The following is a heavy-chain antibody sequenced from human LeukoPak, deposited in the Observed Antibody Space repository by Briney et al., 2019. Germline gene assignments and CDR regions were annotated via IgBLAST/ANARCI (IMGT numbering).Heavy chain of an antibody. CDR1: GGSISSSSYY. D-gene: IGHD3-3*01. V-gene: IGHV4-39*07. CDR2: IYYSGST. CDR3: AVIFGVVISY. Sequence: PSETLSLTCTVSGGSISSSSYYWGWIRQPPGKGLEWIGSIYYSGSTYYNPSLKSRVTISVDTSKNQFSLKLSSVTAADTAVYYCAVIFGVVISYWGQGTLVTVSS. J-gene: IGHJ4*02.